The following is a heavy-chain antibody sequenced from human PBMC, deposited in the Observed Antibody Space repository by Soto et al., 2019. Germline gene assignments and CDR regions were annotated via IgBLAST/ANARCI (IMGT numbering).Heavy chain of an antibody. J-gene: IGHJ4*02. CDR2: IIPIFGTA. D-gene: IGHD5-18*01. V-gene: IGHV1-69*06. CDR1: GGTFSSYA. Sequence: QVQLVQSGAEVKKTGSSVKVSCKAYGGTFSSYAISWVRQAPGQGLEWMGGIIPIFGTANYAQKFQGRVTITADKSTSTAYMELSSLRSEDTAVYYCAREGGDTAMVGGYYFDYWGQGTLVTVSS. CDR3: AREGGDTAMVGGYYFDY.